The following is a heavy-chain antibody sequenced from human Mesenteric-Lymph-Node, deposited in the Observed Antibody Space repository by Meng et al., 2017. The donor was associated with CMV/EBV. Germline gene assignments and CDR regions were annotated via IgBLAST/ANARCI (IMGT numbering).Heavy chain of an antibody. V-gene: IGHV4-34*01. D-gene: IGHD3-22*01. J-gene: IGHJ3*02. CDR2: INHSGST. CDR1: SFSGYY. Sequence: SFSGYYWSWIRQPPGKGLEWIGEINHSGSTNYNPSLKSRVTISVDTSKNQFSLKLSSVTAADTAVYYCARGRYYYDSSGYYYDAFDIWGQGTMVTVSS. CDR3: ARGRYYYDSSGYYYDAFDI.